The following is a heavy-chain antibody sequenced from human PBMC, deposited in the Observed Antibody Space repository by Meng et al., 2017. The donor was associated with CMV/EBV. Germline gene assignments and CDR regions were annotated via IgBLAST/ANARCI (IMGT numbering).Heavy chain of an antibody. CDR2: IYTSGST. J-gene: IGHJ4*02. CDR1: GGSISSGSYY. D-gene: IGHD3-10*01. V-gene: IGHV4-61*02. CDR3: ARERSIIDYFDY. Sequence: CSVSGGSISSGSYYWSWIRQPAGKGLEWIGRIYTSGSTNYNPSLKSRVTISVDTSKNQFSLKLSSVTAADTAVYYCARERSIIDYFDYWGQGTLVTVSS.